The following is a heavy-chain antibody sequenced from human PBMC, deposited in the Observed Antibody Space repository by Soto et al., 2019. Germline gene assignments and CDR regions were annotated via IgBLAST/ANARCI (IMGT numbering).Heavy chain of an antibody. Sequence: QVQLVQSGAEVKKPGASVKVSCKASGYTFTDYYMHWVRQAPGQRLEWMGWINPNSGTTNYAQKFQGWLTMTRDTSITTVYMEVSRLRSDGTAVYYCARVPRGVYYGMDVWGQGTAVTVSS. D-gene: IGHD3-10*01. CDR2: INPNSGTT. J-gene: IGHJ6*02. CDR3: ARVPRGVYYGMDV. V-gene: IGHV1-2*04. CDR1: GYTFTDYY.